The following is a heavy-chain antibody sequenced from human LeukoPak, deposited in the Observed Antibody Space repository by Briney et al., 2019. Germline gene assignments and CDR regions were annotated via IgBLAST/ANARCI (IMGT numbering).Heavy chain of an antibody. V-gene: IGHV1-2*02. D-gene: IGHD3-10*01. Sequence: ASVKVSCKASGFTFTGYYMHWVRQAPGQGLEWMGWINPNSGGTNYAQKFQGRVTMTRNTSISTAYMELSSLRSEDTAVYYCARVWFGELLYIPNDYWGQGTLVTVSS. CDR1: GFTFTGYY. CDR3: ARVWFGELLYIPNDY. CDR2: INPNSGGT. J-gene: IGHJ4*02.